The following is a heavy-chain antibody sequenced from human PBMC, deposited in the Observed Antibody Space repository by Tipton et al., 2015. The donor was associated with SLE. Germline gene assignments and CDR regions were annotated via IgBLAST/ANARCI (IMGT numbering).Heavy chain of an antibody. CDR1: GFTFSSYG. CDR2: IKQDVSEK. CDR3: AGEGVGAFDI. V-gene: IGHV3-7*04. J-gene: IGHJ3*02. Sequence: SLRLSCAASGFTFSSYGMHWLRQAPGKGLEWVANIKQDVSEKYYVDSVKGRFTISRDNAKNSLYLQMNSLRAEDTAVYYCAGEGVGAFDIWGQGTMVTVSS. D-gene: IGHD1-26*01.